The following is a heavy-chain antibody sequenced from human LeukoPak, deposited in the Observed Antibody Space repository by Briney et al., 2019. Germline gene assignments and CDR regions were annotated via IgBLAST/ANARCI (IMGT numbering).Heavy chain of an antibody. V-gene: IGHV3-23*01. Sequence: QAGGCLRLSCAASGFTFSNYAMSWVRQAPGKGLEWVSTISGTGTTTFYADSVKGRFTISRDNSKNTLHLQMNRLRAEDTAVYYCAKNGRGPEDYYHYMDVWGKGTTVTASS. CDR3: AKNGRGPEDYYHYMDV. J-gene: IGHJ6*03. CDR1: GFTFSNYA. CDR2: ISGTGTTT. D-gene: IGHD1-26*01.